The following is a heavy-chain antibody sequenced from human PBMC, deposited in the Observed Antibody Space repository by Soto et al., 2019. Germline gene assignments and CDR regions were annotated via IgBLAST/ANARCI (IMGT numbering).Heavy chain of an antibody. CDR2: ISSSSSTI. J-gene: IGHJ6*03. Sequence: GGSLRLSCAASGFTFSSYSMNWVRQAPGKGLEWVSYISSSSSTIYYADSVKGRFTISRDNAKNSLYLQMNSLRAEDTAVYYCARDRLADYYYYMDVWGQGTTVPVSS. CDR3: ARDRLADYYYYMDV. CDR1: GFTFSSYS. V-gene: IGHV3-48*01.